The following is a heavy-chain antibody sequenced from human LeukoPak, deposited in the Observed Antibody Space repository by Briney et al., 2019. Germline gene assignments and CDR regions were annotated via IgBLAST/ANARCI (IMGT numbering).Heavy chain of an antibody. D-gene: IGHD2-2*01. CDR3: AKVYCSSTSCYNYYYYGMDV. CDR1: GFTFSSYW. V-gene: IGHV3-74*01. Sequence: PGGSLRLSCAASGFTFSSYWMHWVRQAPGKGPVWVSRINNDGSGTTYADSVKGRFTISRDDAKNTLYLQMNSLRAEDTALYYCAKVYCSSTSCYNYYYYGMDVWGQGTTVTVSS. CDR2: INNDGSGT. J-gene: IGHJ6*02.